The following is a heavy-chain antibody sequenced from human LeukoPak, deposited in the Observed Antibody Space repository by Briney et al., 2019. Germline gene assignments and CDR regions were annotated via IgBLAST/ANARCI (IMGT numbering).Heavy chain of an antibody. V-gene: IGHV3-43*02. J-gene: IGHJ5*02. CDR3: AKDMRPLWFGELLTHNWFDP. D-gene: IGHD3-10*01. CDR2: ISGDGGST. Sequence: PGGSLRLSYAASGFTFDDDAKHWVRQAPGKGLEWVSLISGDGGSTYYADSVKGRFTISRDNSKNSLYLQMNSLRTEDTALYYCAKDMRPLWFGELLTHNWFDPWGQGTLVTVSS. CDR1: GFTFDDDA.